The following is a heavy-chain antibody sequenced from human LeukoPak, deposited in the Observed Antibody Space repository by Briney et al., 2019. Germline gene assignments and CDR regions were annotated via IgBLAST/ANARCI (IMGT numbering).Heavy chain of an antibody. CDR1: GFTFSSYW. CDR2: IKQDGSEK. D-gene: IGHD4-23*01. V-gene: IGHV3-7*03. Sequence: LTGGSLRLSCAASGFTFSSYWMSWVRQAPGKGLEWVANIKQDGSEKYYVDSVKGRFTISRDNAKNSLYLQMNSLRAEDTAVYYCARDHGTPGGWYYYGMDVWGQGTTVTVSS. CDR3: ARDHGTPGGWYYYGMDV. J-gene: IGHJ6*02.